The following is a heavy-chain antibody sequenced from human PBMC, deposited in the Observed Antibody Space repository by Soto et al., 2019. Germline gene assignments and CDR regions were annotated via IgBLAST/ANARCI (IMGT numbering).Heavy chain of an antibody. CDR3: ARCTMVRGVIRHYYYYMDV. CDR2: ISSSGSTI. J-gene: IGHJ6*03. CDR1: GFTFSDYY. V-gene: IGHV3-11*01. Sequence: GGSLRLSCAASGFTFSDYYMSWIRQAPGKGLEWVSYISSSGSTIYYADSVKGRFTISRDNAKNSLYLQMNSLRAEDTAVYYCARCTMVRGVIRHYYYYMDVWGKGTTVTVSS. D-gene: IGHD3-10*01.